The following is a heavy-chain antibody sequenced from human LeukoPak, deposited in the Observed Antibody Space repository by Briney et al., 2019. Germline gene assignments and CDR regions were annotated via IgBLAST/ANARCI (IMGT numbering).Heavy chain of an antibody. CDR2: ISAYNGNT. Sequence: ASVKVSCKASGYTFTSYGISWVRQAPGQGLEWMGWISAYNGNTNYAQKFQGRVTMTRDTSTSTVYMELSSLRSEDTAVYYCARGDGSWYFDYWGQGTLGTVSS. CDR1: GYTFTSYG. CDR3: ARGDGSWYFDY. D-gene: IGHD1-26*01. J-gene: IGHJ4*02. V-gene: IGHV1-18*01.